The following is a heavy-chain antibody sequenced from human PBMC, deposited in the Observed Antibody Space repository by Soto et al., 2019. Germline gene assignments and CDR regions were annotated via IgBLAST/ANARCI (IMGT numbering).Heavy chain of an antibody. CDR3: ARGIQMWSQVYYGMDV. D-gene: IGHD2-21*01. J-gene: IGHJ6*02. CDR2: IFHSGST. V-gene: IGHV4-4*02. Sequence: QVQLQESGPGVVKPSGTLSLTCGVSGGSISSDYWWAWVRQSPGRGLEWIGEIFHSGSTHYNPSLESRVTMSVDIVNNHFSLKLMSVTAADTAVYYCARGIQMWSQVYYGMDVWGQGTTVPVSS. CDR1: GGSISSDYW.